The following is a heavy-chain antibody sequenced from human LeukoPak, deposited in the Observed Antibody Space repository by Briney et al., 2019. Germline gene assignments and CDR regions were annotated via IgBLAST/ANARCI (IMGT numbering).Heavy chain of an antibody. Sequence: ASVKVSCKVSGYTLTELSMHWVRQAPGKGLEWMGGFDPEDGETICAQKFQGRVTMTEDTSTDTAYMELSSLRSEDTAVYYCATVVYYGSGSFPYFDYWGQGTLVTVSS. D-gene: IGHD3-10*01. CDR2: FDPEDGET. CDR1: GYTLTELS. V-gene: IGHV1-24*01. CDR3: ATVVYYGSGSFPYFDY. J-gene: IGHJ4*02.